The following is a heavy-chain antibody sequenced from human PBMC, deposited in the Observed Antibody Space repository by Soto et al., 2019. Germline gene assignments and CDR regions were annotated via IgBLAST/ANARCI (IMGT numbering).Heavy chain of an antibody. CDR1: GFTFSSYA. CDR2: ISYDGSNK. Sequence: GGSLRLSCAASGFTFSSYAMHWVRQAPGKGLEWVAVISYDGSNKYYADSVKGRFTISRDNSKNTLYLQMNSLRAEDTAVYYCAKDLGGRFLEWLLSDYYYGMDVWGQGTTVTVSS. V-gene: IGHV3-30*04. CDR3: AKDLGGRFLEWLLSDYYYGMDV. D-gene: IGHD3-3*01. J-gene: IGHJ6*02.